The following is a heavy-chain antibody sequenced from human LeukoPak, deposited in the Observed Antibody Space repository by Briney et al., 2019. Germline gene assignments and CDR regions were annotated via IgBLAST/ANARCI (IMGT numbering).Heavy chain of an antibody. CDR1: GFTFSSNY. Sequence: GGSLRLSCAASGFTFSSNYMSWVRQAPGKGLEWVSVIYSGGSTYYADSVKGRFTISRDNSKNTLYLQMNSLRAEDTAVYYCARSMVRGFYYMDVWGKGTTVTISS. V-gene: IGHV3-53*01. J-gene: IGHJ6*03. CDR3: ARSMVRGFYYMDV. CDR2: IYSGGST. D-gene: IGHD3-10*01.